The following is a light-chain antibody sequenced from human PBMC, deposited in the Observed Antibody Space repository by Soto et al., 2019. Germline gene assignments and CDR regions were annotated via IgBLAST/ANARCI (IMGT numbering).Light chain of an antibody. Sequence: EIVMTQSPATLSVSPGERATLSCRASQSISSNLAWYQQKPGQAPRLLIYDASTRATGIPARFSGSGSGTEFTLTISSLQYEDFAVYYCQQYNNWRTFGQGTKVDIK. CDR3: QQYNNWRT. CDR1: QSISSN. CDR2: DAS. V-gene: IGKV3-15*01. J-gene: IGKJ1*01.